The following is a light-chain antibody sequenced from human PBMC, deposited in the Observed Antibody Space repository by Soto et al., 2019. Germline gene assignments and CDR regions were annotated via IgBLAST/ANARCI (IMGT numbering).Light chain of an antibody. J-gene: IGLJ2*01. CDR1: FSDVGSYNL. CDR3: CSYAGSSTVV. V-gene: IGLV2-23*01. Sequence: QSALTQPASVSGSPGQSITISCTGTFSDVGSYNLVSWYKQHPGKAPKLMIYEDTKRPSGVSNRFSGSKSGYTASLTISGLQAEDEADYYCCSYAGSSTVVFGGGTKVTVL. CDR2: EDT.